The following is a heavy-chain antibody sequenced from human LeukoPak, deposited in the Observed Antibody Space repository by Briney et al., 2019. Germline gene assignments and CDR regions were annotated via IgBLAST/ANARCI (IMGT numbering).Heavy chain of an antibody. J-gene: IGHJ3*02. CDR2: INHSGST. CDR1: GGSFSGYY. CDR3: AREDDYPYAFDI. V-gene: IGHV4-34*01. Sequence: SETLSLTCAVYGGSFSGYYWSWIRQPPGKGLEWIGEINHSGSTNYNPSLKSRVTISVDTSKNQFSLKLSSVTAADTAVYYCAREDDYPYAFDIWGQGTMVTVSS. D-gene: IGHD5-24*01.